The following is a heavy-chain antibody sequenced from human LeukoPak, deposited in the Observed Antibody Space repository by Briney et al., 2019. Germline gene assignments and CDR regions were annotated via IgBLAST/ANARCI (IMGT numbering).Heavy chain of an antibody. D-gene: IGHD5-18*01. CDR2: IYTSGST. V-gene: IGHV4-61*02. CDR3: AREAAMGTNWFDP. J-gene: IGHJ5*02. Sequence: KSSETLSLTCTVSGGSISSGSYYWSWIRQPAGKGLEWIGRIYTSGSTNYNPSLKSRVTISVDTSKNQFSLKLSSVTAADTAVYYCAREAAMGTNWFDPWGQGTLVTVSS. CDR1: GGSISSGSYY.